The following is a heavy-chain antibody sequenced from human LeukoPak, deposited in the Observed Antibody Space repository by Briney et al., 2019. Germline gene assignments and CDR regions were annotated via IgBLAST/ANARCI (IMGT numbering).Heavy chain of an antibody. CDR2: IYTSGST. CDR3: ATSYDAKTAPYDL. V-gene: IGHV4-4*09. CDR1: GGSISSYC. Sequence: MASETLSLTCTVSGGSISSYCWSWVRQPPGKGLEWIGYIYTSGSTDYNPSLKSRVTMSVDTSKNQLSMELRFLTAADTAVYYCATSYDAKTAPYDLWGQGTQVTVSS. J-gene: IGHJ5*02. D-gene: IGHD3-3*01.